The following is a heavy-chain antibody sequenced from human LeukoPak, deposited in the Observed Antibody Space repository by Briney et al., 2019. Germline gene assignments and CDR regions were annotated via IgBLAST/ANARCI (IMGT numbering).Heavy chain of an antibody. V-gene: IGHV3-7*01. CDR1: GFTFSSYW. D-gene: IGHD6-19*01. J-gene: IGHJ4*02. CDR2: IKQDGSEK. Sequence: GGSLRLSCAASGFTFSSYWMSWVRQAPGKGLEWVANIKQDGSEKYYVDSVKGRFTISRDNAKNSLYLQMNSLRAEDTAVYYCASSPIAVAIYFDYWGQGTLVTVSS. CDR3: ASSPIAVAIYFDY.